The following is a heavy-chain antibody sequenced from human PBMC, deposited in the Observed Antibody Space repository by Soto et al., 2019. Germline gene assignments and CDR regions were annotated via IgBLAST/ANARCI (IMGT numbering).Heavy chain of an antibody. D-gene: IGHD3-10*01. CDR3: ARDMVVRGVIIIGAQNAFDI. J-gene: IGHJ3*02. CDR1: GDSFTSHG. V-gene: IGHV1-18*01. CDR2: ISAYNGNT. Sequence: ASVKLSCKASGDSFTSHGISWVRQAPSQGLEWMGWISAYNGNTNYAQKLQGRVTMTTDTSTSTAYMEMRSLRSDDTAVYYCARDMVVRGVIIIGAQNAFDIWGQGTMVTVSS.